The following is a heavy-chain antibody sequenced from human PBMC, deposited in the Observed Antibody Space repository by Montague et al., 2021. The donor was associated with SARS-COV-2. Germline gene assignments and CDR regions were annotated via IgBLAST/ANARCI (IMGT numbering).Heavy chain of an antibody. CDR2: ISSSGSTT. D-gene: IGHD2-8*02. Sequence: SLRLSCAGSGFTFSNYEMNWVRQAPGKGLEWISDISSSGSTTYYIDSVEGRFTISRDNAENSLYLQMNSLRAEDTAVYYCAREGFTGKYVEYWGQGTLVTVSS. CDR3: AREGFTGKYVEY. CDR1: GFTFSNYE. V-gene: IGHV3-48*03. J-gene: IGHJ4*02.